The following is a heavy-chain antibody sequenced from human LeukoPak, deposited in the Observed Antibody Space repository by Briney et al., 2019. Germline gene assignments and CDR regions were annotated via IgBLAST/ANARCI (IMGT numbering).Heavy chain of an antibody. D-gene: IGHD3-10*01. Sequence: ASVKVPCKASGYTFTGYYMHWVQQAPGQGLEWMGWINPNSGGTNYAQKFQGRVTMTRDTSISTAYMELSRLRSDDTAVYYCASVYYYGSGSDYWGQGTLVTVSS. CDR2: INPNSGGT. J-gene: IGHJ4*02. CDR3: ASVYYYGSGSDY. CDR1: GYTFTGYY. V-gene: IGHV1-2*02.